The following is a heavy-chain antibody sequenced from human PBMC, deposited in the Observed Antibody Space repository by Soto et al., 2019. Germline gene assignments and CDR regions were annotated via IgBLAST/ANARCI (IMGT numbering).Heavy chain of an antibody. V-gene: IGHV4-39*01. D-gene: IGHD3-22*01. CDR1: GGSISSSRYY. J-gene: IGHJ4*02. CDR3: ARPPNYYDSSGYYGY. Sequence: SETLSLTCTVSGGSISSSRYYWGWIRQPPGKGLEWIGNIYYTGSTNYSPSLKSRFTISRDNAKNSLYLQMNSLRAEDTAVYYCARPPNYYDSSGYYGYWGQGTLVTVSS. CDR2: IYYTGST.